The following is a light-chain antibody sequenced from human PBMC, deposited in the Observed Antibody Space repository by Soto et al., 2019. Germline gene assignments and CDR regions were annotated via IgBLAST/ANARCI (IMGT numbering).Light chain of an antibody. CDR3: SASAGSTTL. J-gene: IGLJ2*01. V-gene: IGLV2-8*01. Sequence: QSVLTQPPSASGSPGQSVTISCTGTSSDVGGYNYVSWYQQHPGKAPKLMIYEVSKRPSGVPDRFSGSKSGNTASLTVSGLQTEDEADYYCSASAGSTTLFGGGTKLTVL. CDR1: SSDVGGYNY. CDR2: EVS.